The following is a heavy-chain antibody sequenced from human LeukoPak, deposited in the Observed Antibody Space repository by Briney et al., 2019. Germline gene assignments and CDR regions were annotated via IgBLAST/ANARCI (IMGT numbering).Heavy chain of an antibody. CDR2: MNPNSGNT. Sequence: GASVKVSCKASGYTFTSYDINWVRQATGQGLEWMGWMNPNSGNTGYAQKFQGRVTMTTDTSTSTAYMELRSLRSDDTAVYYCAREPKNYYDSSEYVLDVWGQGTTVTVSS. D-gene: IGHD3-22*01. CDR1: GYTFTSYD. J-gene: IGHJ6*02. V-gene: IGHV1-8*01. CDR3: AREPKNYYDSSEYVLDV.